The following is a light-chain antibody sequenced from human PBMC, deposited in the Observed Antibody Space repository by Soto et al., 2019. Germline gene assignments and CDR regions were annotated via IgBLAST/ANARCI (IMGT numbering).Light chain of an antibody. CDR1: QTVSNNF. Sequence: DIVVTQSPGTLSLSPGERATLSFRSSQTVSNNFLSWYQERPGQAPRLLIYGASSRAHGIPDRFCGSRSGTDFTLTISRLQPEDYAVYYCRQYDGSLGFALGGGTKVDIK. V-gene: IGKV3-20*01. CDR2: GAS. CDR3: RQYDGSLGFA. J-gene: IGKJ4*01.